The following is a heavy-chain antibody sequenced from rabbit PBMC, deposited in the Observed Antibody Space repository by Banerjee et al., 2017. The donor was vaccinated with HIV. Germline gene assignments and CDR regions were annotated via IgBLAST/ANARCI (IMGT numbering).Heavy chain of an antibody. D-gene: IGHD1-1*01. V-gene: IGHV1S45*01. CDR2: INTISGGST. Sequence: QEQLEESGGDLVKPEGSLTLTCTASGFSFSNGYVMCWVRQAPGKGLEWIACINTISGGSTYYANWAKGRFTISKTSSTTVTLQMTSLTAADTATYFCAREDGGVGGYDNNLWGPGTLVTVS. CDR3: AREDGGVGGYDNNL. CDR1: GFSFSNGYV. J-gene: IGHJ4*01.